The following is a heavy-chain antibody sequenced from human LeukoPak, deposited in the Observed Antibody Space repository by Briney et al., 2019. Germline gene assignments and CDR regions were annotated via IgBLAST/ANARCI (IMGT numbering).Heavy chain of an antibody. CDR3: AREFVNGMDV. CDR1: GGTFSSYA. CDR2: IIPIFGTA. J-gene: IGHJ6*02. Sequence: ASVTVSCKASGGTFSSYAISWVRQAPGQGLEWMGGIIPIFGTANYAQKFQGRVTITADESTSTAYMELSSLRSEDTAVYYCAREFVNGMDVWGQGTTVTVSS. D-gene: IGHD3-10*01. V-gene: IGHV1-69*01.